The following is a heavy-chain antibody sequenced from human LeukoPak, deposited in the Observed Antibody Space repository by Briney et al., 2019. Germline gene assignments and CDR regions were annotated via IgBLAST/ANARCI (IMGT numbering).Heavy chain of an antibody. Sequence: SETLSLTCTVSGGSISSYYWSWIRQLPGKGLEWIGYIYYSGSTNYNPSLKSRVTISVDTSKNQFSLKLSSVTAADTAVYYCASSMSGYAYFDYWGQGTLVTVSS. D-gene: IGHD5-12*01. V-gene: IGHV4-59*12. CDR1: GGSISSYY. CDR2: IYYSGST. CDR3: ASSMSGYAYFDY. J-gene: IGHJ4*02.